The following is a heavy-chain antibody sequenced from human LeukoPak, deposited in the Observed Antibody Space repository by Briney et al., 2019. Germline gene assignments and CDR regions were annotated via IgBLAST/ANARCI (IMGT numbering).Heavy chain of an antibody. Sequence: SETLSLTCAVSGGSISSGGYSWGWIRQPPGKGLEWIGYIYHSGSTYYNPSLKSRVTISVDRSKNQFSLKLSSVTAADTAVYYCARVKHDYGDYFHAFDIWGQGTMVTVSS. CDR2: IYHSGST. D-gene: IGHD4-17*01. J-gene: IGHJ3*02. CDR3: ARVKHDYGDYFHAFDI. CDR1: GGSISSGGYS. V-gene: IGHV4-30-2*01.